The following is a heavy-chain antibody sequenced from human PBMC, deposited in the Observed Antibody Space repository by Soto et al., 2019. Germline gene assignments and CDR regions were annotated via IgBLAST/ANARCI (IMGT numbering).Heavy chain of an antibody. CDR3: AKGEYFDYVLSFDS. D-gene: IGHD3-9*01. J-gene: IGHJ4*02. V-gene: IGHV3-23*01. CDR1: GFTFSGYV. Sequence: GGSLRLSCSASGFTFSGYVINWIRQAPGKGLEWVSFISGNGGATYYADSVKGRFTVSRDNSKNTVYLEMNSLRAEDTAVYYCAKGEYFDYVLSFDSWGQGTLVTVSS. CDR2: ISGNGGAT.